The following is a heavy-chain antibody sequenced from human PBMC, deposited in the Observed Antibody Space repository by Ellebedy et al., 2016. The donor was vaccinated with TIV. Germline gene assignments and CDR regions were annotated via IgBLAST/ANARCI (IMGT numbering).Heavy chain of an antibody. V-gene: IGHV1-69*13. CDR3: ARGYYYESGGNPGLGAFDI. CDR1: GGTFSSSA. Sequence: AASVKVSCKASGGTFSSSAISWVRQAPGQGLEWMGGIIPIFAATSYTQQFRGRVTISAVESTSTAYMELSSLRSEDTAVYYCARGYYYESGGNPGLGAFDIWGQGTMVTVSS. J-gene: IGHJ3*02. D-gene: IGHD3-22*01. CDR2: IIPIFAAT.